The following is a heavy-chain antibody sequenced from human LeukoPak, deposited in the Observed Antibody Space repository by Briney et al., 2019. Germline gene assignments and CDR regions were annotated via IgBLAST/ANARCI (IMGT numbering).Heavy chain of an antibody. D-gene: IGHD2-15*01. CDR2: ISSSGSTI. J-gene: IGHJ6*02. Sequence: GGSLRLSCAASGFTFSSYSMNWVRQAPGKGLEWVSYISSSGSTIYYADSVKGRFTISRDNAKNSLYLQMNSLRAEDTAVYYCARDKRYCSGGSCFLRWFAGYGMDVWGQGTTVTVSS. CDR1: GFTFSSYS. CDR3: ARDKRYCSGGSCFLRWFAGYGMDV. V-gene: IGHV3-48*01.